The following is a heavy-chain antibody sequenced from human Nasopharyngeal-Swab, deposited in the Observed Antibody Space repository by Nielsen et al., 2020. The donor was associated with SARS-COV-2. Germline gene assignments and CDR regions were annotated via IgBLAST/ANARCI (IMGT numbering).Heavy chain of an antibody. CDR2: INHSGST. Sequence: EASGKGLEWIGEINHSGSTNYNPSLKSRVTISVDTSKNQFSLKLSSVTAADTAVYYCARGGEQLVLGFDPWGQGTLVTVSS. CDR3: ARGGEQLVLGFDP. V-gene: IGHV4-34*01. D-gene: IGHD6-6*01. J-gene: IGHJ5*02.